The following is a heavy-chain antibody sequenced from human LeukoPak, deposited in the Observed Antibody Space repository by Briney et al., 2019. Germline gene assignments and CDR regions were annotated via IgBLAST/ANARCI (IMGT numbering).Heavy chain of an antibody. Sequence: PSATLSLTCTVSGGFISSYYWSWIRQPPGKGLEWIGYIYYSGTSYYNTSLKSRVAISVDTSKKQFSLKLRSVTAADTAVYYCAGDLGSQMTTISDWFDPWGQGTLATVSS. D-gene: IGHD1-1*01. CDR1: GGFISSYY. CDR3: AGDLGSQMTTISDWFDP. V-gene: IGHV4-59*12. J-gene: IGHJ5*02. CDR2: IYYSGTS.